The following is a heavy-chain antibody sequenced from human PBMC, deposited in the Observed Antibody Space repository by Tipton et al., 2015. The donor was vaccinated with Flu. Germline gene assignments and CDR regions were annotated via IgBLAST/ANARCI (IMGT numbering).Heavy chain of an antibody. D-gene: IGHD3-10*02. V-gene: IGHV4-38-2*01. J-gene: IGHJ4*02. CDR1: GGSIGSPYC. CDR2: IYRSGGT. Sequence: TLSLTCSVSGGSIGSPYCWGWIRQPPGKGLEWIGSIYRSGGTYYNPSLKSRLTISVDTSKNQFSLRLSSVTAADTAVYYCARHTGDSVRGVIDYWGQGTLVTVSS. CDR3: ARHTGDSVRGVIDY.